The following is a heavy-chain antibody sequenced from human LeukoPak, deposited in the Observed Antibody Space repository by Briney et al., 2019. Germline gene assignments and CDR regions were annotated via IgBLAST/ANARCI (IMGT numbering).Heavy chain of an antibody. J-gene: IGHJ4*02. Sequence: GGSLRLSCAASGFTFSSYAMSWVRQAPGKGLGWVSAISASGGNTYYADSVKGRFTISRDSSKNTLYLQMNSLRAEDTAIYYCAKDLRGATVTTKGDYWGQGTLVTVSS. CDR2: ISASGGNT. V-gene: IGHV3-23*01. CDR3: AKDLRGATVTTKGDY. D-gene: IGHD4-17*01. CDR1: GFTFSSYA.